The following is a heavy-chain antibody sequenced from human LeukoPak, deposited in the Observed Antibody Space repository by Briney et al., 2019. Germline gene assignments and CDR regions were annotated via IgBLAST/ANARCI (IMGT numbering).Heavy chain of an antibody. J-gene: IGHJ4*03. V-gene: IGHV3-7*01. CDR2: INQNGGEN. CDR3: ARDGTAPGLYFDL. CDR1: GATFSDFW. D-gene: IGHD6-13*01. Sequence: GGSLTLSCAVSGATFSDFWMNWVRQAPGKELEWVASINQNGGENYYVDSVKGRFTVSRDNPRNSLYLQMSSLRAEDTAVYYCARDGTAPGLYFDLWGQGALVTVSS.